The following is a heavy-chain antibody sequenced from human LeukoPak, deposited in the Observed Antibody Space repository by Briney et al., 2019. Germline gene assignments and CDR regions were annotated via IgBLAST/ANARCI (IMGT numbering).Heavy chain of an antibody. D-gene: IGHD5-12*01. J-gene: IGHJ4*02. V-gene: IGHV4-30-4*01. CDR2: FYYIGST. CDR1: GGSISSGDYY. CDR3: ASVRRHSGYDSLDY. Sequence: SQPRSLPCTVSGGSISSGDYYWSWIRQPPGMGLEGIGYFYYIGSTNYNPSLKSRLTISVDMSKKQFYLKLRCPTAADMAVYYCASVRRHSGYDSLDYWGQGTVVTVSS.